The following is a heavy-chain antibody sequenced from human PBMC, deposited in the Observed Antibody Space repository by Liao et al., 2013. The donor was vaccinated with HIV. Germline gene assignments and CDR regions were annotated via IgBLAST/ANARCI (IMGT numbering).Heavy chain of an antibody. D-gene: IGHD6-19*01. CDR1: GGSIISYY. CDR2: VYYSGST. J-gene: IGHJ4*02. V-gene: IGHV4-59*13. Sequence: QVQLQESGSRLVKPSETLSLTCTVSGGSIISYYWSWIRQPPGKGLEWIGYVYYSGSTDYNPSLKSRVTISVDTSNNQFSLNLRSMTAADTAVYYCARILRPDIAVALDYWGQGSLVTVSS. CDR3: ARILRPDIAVALDY.